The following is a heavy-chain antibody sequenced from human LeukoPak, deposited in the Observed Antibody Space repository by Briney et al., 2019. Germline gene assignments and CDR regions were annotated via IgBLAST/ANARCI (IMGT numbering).Heavy chain of an antibody. CDR3: AREMAATYDAFDI. D-gene: IGHD5-24*01. V-gene: IGHV3-21*01. CDR2: ISGSRSYI. CDR1: EFTFSNYN. Sequence: AGGSLRLSCAASEFTFSNYNMHWIRQAPGKGLEWVSSISGSRSYIYYADSMKGRFTISRDNAKNSLYLQMNSLRAEDTAVYFCAREMAATYDAFDIWGQGTMVTVPS. J-gene: IGHJ3*02.